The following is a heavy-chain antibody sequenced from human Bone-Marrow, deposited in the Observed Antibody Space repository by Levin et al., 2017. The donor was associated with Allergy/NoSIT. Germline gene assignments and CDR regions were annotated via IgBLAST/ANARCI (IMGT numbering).Heavy chain of an antibody. V-gene: IGHV4-39*01. J-gene: IGHJ4*02. CDR2: IYSTATT. CDR1: GGSINTDTYY. Sequence: SETLSLTCTVSGGSINTDTYYWGWIRQPPGTGLEWIGSIYSTATTFYSPSLKSRVTVSVDTSRNHVSLNLSSVTAADTAVYFCARHSLVIGAAALSPFDYWVQGSLVTVSS. D-gene: IGHD6-13*01. CDR3: ARHSLVIGAAALSPFDY.